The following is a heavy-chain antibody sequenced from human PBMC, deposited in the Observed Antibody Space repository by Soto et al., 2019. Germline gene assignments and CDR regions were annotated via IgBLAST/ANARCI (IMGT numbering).Heavy chain of an antibody. CDR1: GGTFASLS. D-gene: IGHD2-8*01. Sequence: QVQLEQSGAEVKKPGSSVKVSCRASGGTFASLSINWVRQAPGRGLEGMGRFIPAVGAGNYPQKFQGRVTITADESTRTAYMEVRSLRFDDTAVYYCARMVQSSWFDSWGQGTLVTVSS. CDR2: FIPAVGAG. V-gene: IGHV1-69*08. J-gene: IGHJ5*01. CDR3: ARMVQSSWFDS.